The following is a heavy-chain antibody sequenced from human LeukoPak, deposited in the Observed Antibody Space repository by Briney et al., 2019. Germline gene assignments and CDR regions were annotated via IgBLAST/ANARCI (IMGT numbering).Heavy chain of an antibody. D-gene: IGHD6-19*01. V-gene: IGHV1-3*01. CDR2: INAGNGNT. Sequence: ASVKVSCKASGYTFTNYAMHWVRQAPGQRLEWMGWINAGNGNTKYSQKFQGRVTMTRNTSISTAYMELSSLRSEDTAVYYCARSSSGWYGDAFDIWGQGTMVTVSS. CDR1: GYTFTNYA. CDR3: ARSSSGWYGDAFDI. J-gene: IGHJ3*02.